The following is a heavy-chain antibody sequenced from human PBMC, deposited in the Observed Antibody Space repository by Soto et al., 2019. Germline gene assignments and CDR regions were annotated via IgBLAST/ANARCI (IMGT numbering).Heavy chain of an antibody. CDR1: GGSISSSGYY. V-gene: IGHV4-31*03. D-gene: IGHD6-13*01. CDR3: ARASSRWPYYVDY. Sequence: QVQLQESGPGLVQPSQTLSLSCTVSGGSISSSGYYWSWIRQPPGKGLEWIGYIYYSGSTYYNPSLKSRVTISVDTSKSQFSLKLSSVTAADTAVYYCARASSRWPYYVDYWGQGSLVTVSS. J-gene: IGHJ4*02. CDR2: IYYSGST.